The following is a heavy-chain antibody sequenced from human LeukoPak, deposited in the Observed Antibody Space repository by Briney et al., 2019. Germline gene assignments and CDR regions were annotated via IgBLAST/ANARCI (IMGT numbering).Heavy chain of an antibody. CDR1: GGSISGYY. J-gene: IGHJ6*03. D-gene: IGHD5-18*01. CDR2: LHYSGST. Sequence: SETLSLTCTVSGGSISGYYWSWIRQPPGKGLEWIGYLHYSGSTNYNPSLKSRVTISVDTSKNQFSLKPSSVTAADTAVYYCARTTEGGYTYGYFYYYYMDVWGKGTTVTISS. CDR3: ARTTEGGYTYGYFYYYYMDV. V-gene: IGHV4-59*01.